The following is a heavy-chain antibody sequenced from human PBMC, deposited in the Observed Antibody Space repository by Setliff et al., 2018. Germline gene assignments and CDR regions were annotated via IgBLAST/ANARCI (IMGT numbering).Heavy chain of an antibody. V-gene: IGHV1-69*11. CDR1: GYTFTRYY. CDR2: IIPVIDTT. CDR3: ARGRDGYTSNAFEF. J-gene: IGHJ3*01. Sequence: ASVKVSCKASGYTFTRYYMYWVRQAPGQGLEWMGRIIPVIDTTNYAETFQGRVTITADESTRTVYMELSSLRSEDTAIYYCARGRDGYTSNAFEFWGQGTMVTVSS. D-gene: IGHD5-12*01.